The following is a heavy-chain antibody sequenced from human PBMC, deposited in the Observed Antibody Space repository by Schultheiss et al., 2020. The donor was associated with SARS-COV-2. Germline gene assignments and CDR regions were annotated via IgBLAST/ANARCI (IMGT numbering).Heavy chain of an antibody. CDR3: ARDLGWLVSDGMDV. Sequence: SQTLSLTCTVSGGSISSYYWSWIRQPPGKGLEWIGYIYYSGSTNYNPSLRSRVTMSVDTSKNQFSLKLSSVTAADTAMYYCARDLGWLVSDGMDVWGQGTTVTVSS. D-gene: IGHD6-19*01. V-gene: IGHV4-59*08. J-gene: IGHJ6*02. CDR1: GGSISSYY. CDR2: IYYSGST.